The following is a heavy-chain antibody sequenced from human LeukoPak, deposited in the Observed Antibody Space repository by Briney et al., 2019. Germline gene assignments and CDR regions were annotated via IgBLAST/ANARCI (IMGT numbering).Heavy chain of an antibody. CDR1: GFIFSSYG. CDR3: AKGGGYEAQYYYYYLDL. D-gene: IGHD5-12*01. Sequence: PGGSLRLSCAASGFIFSSYGMHWVRQAPGKGLEWVAFIRNDGSNKYYADSVKGRFTISRDNSKNTLYLQMNSLRAEDTAVYYCAKGGGYEAQYYYYYLDLWGKGTTVTISS. V-gene: IGHV3-30*02. CDR2: IRNDGSNK. J-gene: IGHJ6*03.